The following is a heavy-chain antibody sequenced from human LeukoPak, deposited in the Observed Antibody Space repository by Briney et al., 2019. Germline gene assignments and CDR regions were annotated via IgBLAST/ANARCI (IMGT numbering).Heavy chain of an antibody. Sequence: SVKVSCKASGYNFIRYYMHGVRQAPGQGLEWMGIINSSGGSTSYAQKFQDRVTMTRDTSTSTVYMELSGLKSEDTAVYYCAREDVVLVDAVRYYYYGMDVWGQGTTVTVSS. CDR2: INSSGGST. D-gene: IGHD2-8*01. CDR3: AREDVVLVDAVRYYYYGMDV. CDR1: GYNFIRYY. J-gene: IGHJ6*02. V-gene: IGHV1-46*01.